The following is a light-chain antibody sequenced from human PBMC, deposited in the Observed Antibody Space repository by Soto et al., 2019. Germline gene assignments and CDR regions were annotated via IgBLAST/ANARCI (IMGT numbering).Light chain of an antibody. CDR3: LQDHDDSWT. CDR1: RDSGSD. J-gene: IGKJ1*01. V-gene: IGKV1-6*01. Sequence: ATQMTQTPHSLSAAVGDRFTISFRASRDSGSDLSWYQQKPGKAPTLLIYAASNLQSGVPSRFRGSRSGTEFTLTVSSLQPEDFATYYCLQDHDDSWTIGQGTKVDIK. CDR2: AAS.